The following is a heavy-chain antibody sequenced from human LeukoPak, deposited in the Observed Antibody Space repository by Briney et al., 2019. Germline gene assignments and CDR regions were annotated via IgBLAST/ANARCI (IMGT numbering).Heavy chain of an antibody. CDR2: VSYSGSI. CDR1: GGSINSSSFY. J-gene: IGHJ4*02. D-gene: IGHD3-10*01. Sequence: RPSETLPLTCTVSGGSINSSSFYWGWIRQPPGKGLEWIGSVSYSGSIYYTPSLESRVTISVDTSKNQFSLSLRSMTAADTAVFYCARDSRVAMVPMFDYWGPGTLVTVSS. V-gene: IGHV4-39*07. CDR3: ARDSRVAMVPMFDY.